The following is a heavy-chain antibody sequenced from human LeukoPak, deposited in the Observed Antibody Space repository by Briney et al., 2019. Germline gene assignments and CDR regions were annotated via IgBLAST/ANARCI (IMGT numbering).Heavy chain of an antibody. CDR3: ARIPYSSSLTDAFDM. CDR2: ISSSSTYI. D-gene: IGHD6-19*01. Sequence: GGSLRLSCAASEFSFRSYSMNWVRQAPGRGLEWVSFISSSSTYIYYADSMKGRFTISRDNAKNSLFLQMNSLRGEDTAVYYCARIPYSSSLTDAFDMWGQGTMVTV. J-gene: IGHJ3*02. V-gene: IGHV3-21*01. CDR1: EFSFRSYS.